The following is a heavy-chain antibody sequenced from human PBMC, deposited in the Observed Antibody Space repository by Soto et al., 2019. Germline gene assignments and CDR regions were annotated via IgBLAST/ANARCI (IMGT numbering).Heavy chain of an antibody. V-gene: IGHV1-2*02. J-gene: IGHJ6*02. D-gene: IGHD1-26*01. Sequence: QVQLVQSGAEVKKPGASVKVSCKASGYTFTDYYMHWVRQAPGQGLEWMGWINPNSGGTNYAQKFQGRVTMTRDTSISTAYMELRRLRSDDTAVYYCARLPPRYPTYGMDVWGQGTTVTVSS. CDR1: GYTFTDYY. CDR3: ARLPPRYPTYGMDV. CDR2: INPNSGGT.